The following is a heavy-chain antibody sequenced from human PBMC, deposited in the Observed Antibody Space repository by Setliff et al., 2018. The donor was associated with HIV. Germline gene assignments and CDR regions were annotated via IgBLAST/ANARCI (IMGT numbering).Heavy chain of an antibody. CDR3: ARLSRRGLDY. CDR1: GGSFSGYY. Sequence: PSETLSLTCAVYGGSFSGYYWSWIRQPPGKGLEWIGEINHSGSTNYNPSLKSRVTISVDTSKNQFSLKLSSVTAADTAVYYCARLSRRGLDYWGQGTLVTVSS. D-gene: IGHD3-10*01. V-gene: IGHV4-34*01. J-gene: IGHJ4*02. CDR2: INHSGST.